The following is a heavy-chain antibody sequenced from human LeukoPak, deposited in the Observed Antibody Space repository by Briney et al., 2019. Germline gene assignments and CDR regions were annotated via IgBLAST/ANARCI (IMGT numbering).Heavy chain of an antibody. CDR3: STLIAVAIDFDY. CDR2: FGTKDGET. V-gene: IGHV1-24*01. D-gene: IGHD6-19*01. J-gene: IGHJ4*02. Sequence: GASVKVSCKVSGYTLTELSMQWVRQAPGKGLEWMGGFGTKDGETIYAEKFQGRVTMTEDTSTGTAHMELSSLRSEDTAVYYCSTLIAVAIDFDYWGQGTLVTVSS. CDR1: GYTLTELS.